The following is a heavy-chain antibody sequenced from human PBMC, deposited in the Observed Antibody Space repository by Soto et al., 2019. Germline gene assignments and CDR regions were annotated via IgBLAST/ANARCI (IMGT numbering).Heavy chain of an antibody. CDR2: TYYSGST. CDR3: ARERTGDPTFFDY. CDR1: GGSVTSGSYY. J-gene: IGHJ4*02. Sequence: SETLSLTCTVPGGSVTSGSYYWSWIRQPPGRGLEWLGYTYYSGSTSYNPPLKSRVTISVDSSKNQFSLKLSSVTAADTAVYYCARERTGDPTFFDYWGQGTLVTVSS. V-gene: IGHV4-61*01. D-gene: IGHD1-1*01.